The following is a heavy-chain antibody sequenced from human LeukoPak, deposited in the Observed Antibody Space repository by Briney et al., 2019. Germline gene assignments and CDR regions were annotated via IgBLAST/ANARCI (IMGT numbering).Heavy chain of an antibody. J-gene: IGHJ4*02. CDR3: ARGGDDNNVYPLH. Sequence: KSGGSLRLSCAASGFTFSSYGMHWVRQAPGKGLEWVSSITTRGRYINYADSVKGRFTISRDNAKNSLFLQMNSLRVEDTAVYYCARGGDDNNVYPLHWGQGTLVTVSS. CDR2: ITTRGRYI. D-gene: IGHD3-22*01. V-gene: IGHV3-21*01. CDR1: GFTFSSYG.